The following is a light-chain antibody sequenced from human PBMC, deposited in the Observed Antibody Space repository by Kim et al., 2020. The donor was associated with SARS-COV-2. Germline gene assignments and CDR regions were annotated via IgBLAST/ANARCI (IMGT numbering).Light chain of an antibody. CDR3: QQYYSYPPT. CDR2: AAS. Sequence: ASTGDRVTITCRASQGISSYLAWYQQKPGKAPKLLIYAASTLQSGVPSRFSGSGSGTDFTLTISCLQSEDFATYYCQQYYSYPPTFGPGTKVDI. V-gene: IGKV1-8*01. CDR1: QGISSY. J-gene: IGKJ3*01.